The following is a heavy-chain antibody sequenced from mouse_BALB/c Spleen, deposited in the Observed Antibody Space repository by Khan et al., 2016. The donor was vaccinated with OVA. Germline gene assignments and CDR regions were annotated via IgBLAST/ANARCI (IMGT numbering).Heavy chain of an antibody. CDR2: ISDLAYSI. CDR3: ARGGGTAPFAY. CDR1: GFTFSDYG. V-gene: IGHV5-15*02. J-gene: IGHJ3*01. Sequence: EVELVESGGGLVQPGGSRKLSCAASGFTFSDYGMAWVRQAPGKGPEWVAFISDLAYSIYYADTVTGRFTISRENAKNTLYLEMRSLRSEDTAMDYCARGGGTAPFAYWGLGTLVTVSA. D-gene: IGHD1-2*01.